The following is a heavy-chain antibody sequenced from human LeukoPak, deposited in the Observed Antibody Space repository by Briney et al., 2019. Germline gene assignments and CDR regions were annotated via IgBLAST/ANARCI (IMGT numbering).Heavy chain of an antibody. V-gene: IGHV1-69*04. D-gene: IGHD3-3*01. J-gene: IGHJ5*02. Sequence: SVKVSCKASGGTFSSYAISWVRQAPGQGLEWMGRIIPNLGIANYAQKFQGRVTITADKSTSTAYMELSSLRSEDTAVYYCARESGDDFWSGYYTNWFDPWGQGTLVTVSS. CDR3: ARESGDDFWSGYYTNWFDP. CDR2: IIPNLGIA. CDR1: GGTFSSYA.